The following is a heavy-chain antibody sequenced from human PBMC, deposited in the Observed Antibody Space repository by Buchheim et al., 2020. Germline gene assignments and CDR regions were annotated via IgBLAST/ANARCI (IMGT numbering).Heavy chain of an antibody. J-gene: IGHJ6*02. Sequence: QVQLQQWGAGLLKPSETLSLTCAVYGGSFSGYYWSWIRQPPGKGLEWIGEINHSGSTNYNPSLKSRVTISVDTSKNQFYLKLSSVTAADTAVYYCARLRFLEWLLFRGYYYGMDVWGQGTT. V-gene: IGHV4-34*01. CDR2: INHSGST. CDR1: GGSFSGYY. D-gene: IGHD3-3*01. CDR3: ARLRFLEWLLFRGYYYGMDV.